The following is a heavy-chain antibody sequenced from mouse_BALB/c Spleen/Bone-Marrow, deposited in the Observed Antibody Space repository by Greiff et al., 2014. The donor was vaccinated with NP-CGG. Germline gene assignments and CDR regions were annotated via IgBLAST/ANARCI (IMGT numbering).Heavy chain of an antibody. CDR2: IDPANGNT. Sequence: VHVKQSGAELVKPGASVKLSCTASGFNIKDTYMHWVKQRPDQGLEWIGRIDPANGNTKYNPKFQGKATITSDTASNTAYRQLSSLTAVDTAFYYWVGWEDYWGQGTTLTVSA. J-gene: IGHJ2*01. CDR1: GFNIKDTY. D-gene: IGHD3-3*01. V-gene: IGHV14-3*02. CDR3: VGWEDY.